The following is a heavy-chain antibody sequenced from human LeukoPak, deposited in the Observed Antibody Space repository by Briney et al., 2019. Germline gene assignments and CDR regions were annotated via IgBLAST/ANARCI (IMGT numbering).Heavy chain of an antibody. D-gene: IGHD4-23*01. Sequence: KASETLSLTCAVYGGSFSGYYWSWIRQPPGKGLEWIGEINHSGSTNCNPSLKSRVTISVDTSKNQFSLKLSSVTAVDTAVYYCASTRWFAAVTHSLWGQGTLVTVSS. V-gene: IGHV4-34*01. CDR1: GGSFSGYY. CDR2: INHSGST. J-gene: IGHJ4*02. CDR3: ASTRWFAAVTHSL.